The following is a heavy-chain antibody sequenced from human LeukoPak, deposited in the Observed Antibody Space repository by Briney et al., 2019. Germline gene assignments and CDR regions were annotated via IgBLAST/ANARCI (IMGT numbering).Heavy chain of an antibody. CDR3: ARCLSLTGYYRENYYYYMDV. CDR1: GYTFTSYD. J-gene: IGHJ6*03. D-gene: IGHD3-9*01. Sequence: ASVKVSCKASGYTFTSYDINWVRQATGQGLEWMGWMNPNSGNTGYAQKFQGRVTMTRNTSISTAYMELSSLRSEDTAVYYCARCLSLTGYYRENYYYYMDVWGKGTTVTISS. CDR2: MNPNSGNT. V-gene: IGHV1-8*01.